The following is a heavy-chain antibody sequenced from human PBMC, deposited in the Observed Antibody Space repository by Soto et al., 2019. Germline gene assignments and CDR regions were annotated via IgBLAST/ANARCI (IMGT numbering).Heavy chain of an antibody. CDR3: ARGFQSSFGY. CDR1: GFTVSNSY. Sequence: GGSLRLSCAASGFTVSNSYMSWVRQAPGKGLEWVSVIYSGGSTYYADSVKGRFTIPRDSSKNTLYLQMNSLRAEDTAVYYCARGFQSSFGYWGQGTLVTVSS. CDR2: IYSGGST. D-gene: IGHD2-21*01. J-gene: IGHJ4*02. V-gene: IGHV3-53*01.